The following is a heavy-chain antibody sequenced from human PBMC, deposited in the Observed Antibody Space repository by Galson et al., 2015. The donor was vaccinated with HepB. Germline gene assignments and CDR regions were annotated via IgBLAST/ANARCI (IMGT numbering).Heavy chain of an antibody. CDR1: GFTFSSYA. D-gene: IGHD3-22*01. J-gene: IGHJ4*02. V-gene: IGHV3-30-3*01. Sequence: SLRLSCAASGFTFSSYAMHWVRQAPGKGLEWVAVISYDGSNKYYADSVKGRFTISRDNSKNTLYLQMNSLRAEDTAVYYCARDQRDYDSSGYYYAGAYLGLPDYWGQGTLVTVSS. CDR2: ISYDGSNK. CDR3: ARDQRDYDSSGYYYAGAYLGLPDY.